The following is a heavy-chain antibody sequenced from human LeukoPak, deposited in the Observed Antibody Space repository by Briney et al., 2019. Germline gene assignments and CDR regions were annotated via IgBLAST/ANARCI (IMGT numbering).Heavy chain of an antibody. J-gene: IGHJ4*02. CDR1: GFTFSSYG. D-gene: IGHD6-25*01. Sequence: GGSLRLSCAASGFTFSSYGMHWVRQAPGKGLEWVAFIRYDGSNKYYADSVKGRFTISRDNSKNTLYLQMNSLRAEDTAVYYCAKDGGRREDYFDYWGQGTLVTVSS. CDR3: AKDGGRREDYFDY. CDR2: IRYDGSNK. V-gene: IGHV3-30*02.